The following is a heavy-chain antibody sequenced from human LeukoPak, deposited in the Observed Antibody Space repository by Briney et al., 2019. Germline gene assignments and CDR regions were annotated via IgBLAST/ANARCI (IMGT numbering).Heavy chain of an antibody. V-gene: IGHV1-2*02. D-gene: IGHD3-10*01. CDR3: ARGHYGSATYYHFDY. CDR2: INPNSGGT. CDR1: GYTFTGYY. J-gene: IGHJ4*02. Sequence: GASVKVSCKASGYTFTGYYMHWVRQAPGQGLEWMGWINPNSGGTNYAQKFQGRVTMTRDTSISTAYMELSRLRSDDTAVYFCARGHYGSATYYHFDYWGQGTLVTVSS.